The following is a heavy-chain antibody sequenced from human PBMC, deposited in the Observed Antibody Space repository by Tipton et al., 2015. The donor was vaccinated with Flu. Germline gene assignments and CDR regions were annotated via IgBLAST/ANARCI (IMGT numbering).Heavy chain of an antibody. V-gene: IGHV4-30-2*01. D-gene: IGHD6-19*01. CDR3: ASSGWYGNYFDY. CDR1: GGSISSGGYS. Sequence: TLSLTCAVSGGSISSGGYSWSWIRQPPGKGLEWIGYIYHSGSTYYNPSLKSRVTTSVDRSKNQFSLKLSSVTAADTAVYYCASSGWYGNYFDYWGQGTLVTVSS. J-gene: IGHJ4*02. CDR2: IYHSGST.